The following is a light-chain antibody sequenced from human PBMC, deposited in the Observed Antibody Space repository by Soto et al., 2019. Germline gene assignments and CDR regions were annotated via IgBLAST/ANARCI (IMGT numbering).Light chain of an antibody. Sequence: DFQMTQSPSSLSVSVGDRVTITCRASQSISSYLNWYQQKPGKAPKLLIYASSNLQSGVPSRFSGSGSGTDFTLTISSLQPEDFATYYCQQSYSTRYTFGQGTKLEIK. CDR1: QSISSY. CDR3: QQSYSTRYT. CDR2: ASS. V-gene: IGKV1-39*01. J-gene: IGKJ2*01.